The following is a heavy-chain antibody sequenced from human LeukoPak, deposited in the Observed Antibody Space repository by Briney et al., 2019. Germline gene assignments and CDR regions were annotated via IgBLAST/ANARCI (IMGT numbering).Heavy chain of an antibody. V-gene: IGHV3-23*01. D-gene: IGHD3-10*01. Sequence: GGSLRLSCAASGFTFSNYAMSWVRQPPGKGLEWVSGVSGSGSDPSYADSVKGRFTISRDNSKNTLYLQMSSLRAEDTAVYYCATRYASGTYYDYWGQGTLVTVSS. CDR3: ATRYASGTYYDY. CDR1: GFTFSNYA. CDR2: VSGSGSDP. J-gene: IGHJ4*02.